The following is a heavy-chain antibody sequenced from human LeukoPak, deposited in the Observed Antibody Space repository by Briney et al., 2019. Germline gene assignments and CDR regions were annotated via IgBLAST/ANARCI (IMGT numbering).Heavy chain of an antibody. Sequence: ASVKVSCKASGYTFTGYYMHWVRQAPGQGLEWMGWINPNSGGTNYAQKFQGRVTMTRDTSISTAYMELSRLRSDDTAVYYCARVRAVAGTVNFDYWGQGALATVSS. CDR2: INPNSGGT. V-gene: IGHV1-2*02. J-gene: IGHJ4*02. CDR3: ARVRAVAGTVNFDY. D-gene: IGHD6-19*01. CDR1: GYTFTGYY.